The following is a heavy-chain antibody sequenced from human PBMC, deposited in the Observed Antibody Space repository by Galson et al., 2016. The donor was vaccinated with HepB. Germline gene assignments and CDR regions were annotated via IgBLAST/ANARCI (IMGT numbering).Heavy chain of an antibody. D-gene: IGHD3-10*01. CDR2: ITRSGGTT. CDR3: ASGIAVTTSNSFWYFDL. Sequence: SLRLSCAASGFTFNNYDMHWFRQAPGKGLEWVSYITRSGGTTLYADSVKGRFTISRDNAENSLYLQMNSLRAEDTAVYYCASGIAVTTSNSFWYFDLWGRGTLVTVSS. V-gene: IGHV3-48*03. CDR1: GFTFNNYD. J-gene: IGHJ2*01.